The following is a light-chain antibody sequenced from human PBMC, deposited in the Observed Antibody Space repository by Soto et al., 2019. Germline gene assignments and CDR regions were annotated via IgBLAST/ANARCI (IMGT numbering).Light chain of an antibody. V-gene: IGKV1-5*03. CDR1: QPISSW. J-gene: IGKJ1*01. CDR3: QHYNSYSEA. Sequence: DIQMTQSPSTLSGSVGDRVTITCRASQPISSWLAWYQQKPGKDPTLLIYKASTLKSGVPSRFGGSGSGTEFTLTISSLQPDDFATYYCQHYNSYSEAFGQGTKVELK. CDR2: KAS.